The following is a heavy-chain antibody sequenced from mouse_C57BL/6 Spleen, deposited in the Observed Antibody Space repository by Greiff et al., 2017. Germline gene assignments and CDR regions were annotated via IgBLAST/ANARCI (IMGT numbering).Heavy chain of an antibody. V-gene: IGHV1-74*01. J-gene: IGHJ3*01. CDR1: GYTFTSYW. Sequence: QVQLQQPGAELVKPGASVKVSCKASGYTFTSYWMHWVKQRPGQGLEWIGRIHPSDSDTIYNQKFKGKATLTVDKSSSTAYMQLLSLPSEESWVYYCAIQGAGFAYWGQGTLVTVSA. CDR2: IHPSDSDT. CDR3: AIQGAGFAY.